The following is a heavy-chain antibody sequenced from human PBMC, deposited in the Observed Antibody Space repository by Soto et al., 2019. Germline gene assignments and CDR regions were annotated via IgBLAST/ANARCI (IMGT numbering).Heavy chain of an antibody. V-gene: IGHV3-23*01. CDR3: ARRGSGSDYDY. CDR1: GFTFSSYA. CDR2: ISGSGGST. Sequence: EVPLLESGGGLVQPGGSLRLSCAASGFTFSSYAMRWVRQAPVKGLEGVSAISGSGGSTYYADSVKGRFTISRDNSKNTLYLQMNSLRAEDTAVYYCARRGSGSDYDYWGQGTVVTVSS. J-gene: IGHJ4*02. D-gene: IGHD1-26*01.